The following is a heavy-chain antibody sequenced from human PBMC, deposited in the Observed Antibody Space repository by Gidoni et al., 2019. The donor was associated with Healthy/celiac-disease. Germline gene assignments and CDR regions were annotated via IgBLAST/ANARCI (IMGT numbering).Heavy chain of an antibody. Sequence: EVQLVESGGGLVKPGRSLRLSCTASGFNFGDYAMSWFRQAPGKGLEWVGFIRSKAYGGTTEYAASVKGRFTISRDDAKSIAYLQMNSLKTEDTAVYYCTRYGGNRDYYYYYGMDVWGQGTTVTVSS. CDR1: GFNFGDYA. D-gene: IGHD2-15*01. CDR3: TRYGGNRDYYYYYGMDV. J-gene: IGHJ6*02. V-gene: IGHV3-49*05. CDR2: IRSKAYGGTT.